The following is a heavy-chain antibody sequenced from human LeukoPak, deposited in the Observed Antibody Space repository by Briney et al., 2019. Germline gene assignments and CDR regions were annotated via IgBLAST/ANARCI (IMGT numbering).Heavy chain of an antibody. D-gene: IGHD4-23*01. CDR2: IYYSGST. V-gene: IGHV4-59*08. J-gene: IGHJ4*02. Sequence: SETLSLTCTVSGGSISSYYWSWIRQPPGKGLEWIGYIYYSGSTNYNPSLKSRVTISVDTSKNQFSLKLSSVTAADTAVYYCARRRAYGGLGLFDYWGQGTLVTVSS. CDR3: ARRRAYGGLGLFDY. CDR1: GGSISSYY.